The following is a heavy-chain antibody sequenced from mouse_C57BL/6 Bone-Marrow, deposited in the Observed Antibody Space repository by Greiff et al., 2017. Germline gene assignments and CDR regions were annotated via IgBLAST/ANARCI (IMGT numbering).Heavy chain of an antibody. D-gene: IGHD2-1*01. V-gene: IGHV1-69*01. J-gene: IGHJ3*01. Sequence: QVQLQQPGAELVMPGASVKLSCKASGYTFTSYWMHWVKQRPGQGLEWIGEIDPSDSYTNYNQKFKGKSTLTVDKSSSTAYMQLSNLTSEDSAVYYCARSSSTMVGAYWGQGTLVTVSA. CDR1: GYTFTSYW. CDR3: ARSSSTMVGAY. CDR2: IDPSDSYT.